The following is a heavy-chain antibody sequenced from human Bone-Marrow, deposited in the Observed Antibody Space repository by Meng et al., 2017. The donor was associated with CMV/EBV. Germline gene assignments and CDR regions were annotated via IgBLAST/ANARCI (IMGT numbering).Heavy chain of an antibody. D-gene: IGHD1-26*01. V-gene: IGHV3-23*03. CDR2: MYGRSTIT. J-gene: IGHJ4*02. CDR1: GFTFSSYW. Sequence: GGSLRLSCAASGFTFSSYWMHWVRQAPGKGLEWVSVMYGRSTITYYADSVKGRFTISRDNSKNTLYLQMNNLRAEDTAVYYCAKDEGGSYNHFFDYWGQGTLVTVSS. CDR3: AKDEGGSYNHFFDY.